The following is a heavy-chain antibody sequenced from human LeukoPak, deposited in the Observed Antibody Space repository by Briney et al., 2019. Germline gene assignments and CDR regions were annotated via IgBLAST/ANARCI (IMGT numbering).Heavy chain of an antibody. CDR2: ISAYNGNT. J-gene: IGHJ4*02. CDR3: ARDSTGTDNFDY. V-gene: IGHV1-18*01. CDR1: GYTFTSYG. Sequence: ASVKVSCKSSGYTFTSYGISWVRQAPGQGLEWMGWISAYNGNTNYAQKLQGRVTMTTDTSTSTAYMELRSLRSDDTAVYYCARDSTGTDNFDYWGQGTLVTVSS. D-gene: IGHD1-1*01.